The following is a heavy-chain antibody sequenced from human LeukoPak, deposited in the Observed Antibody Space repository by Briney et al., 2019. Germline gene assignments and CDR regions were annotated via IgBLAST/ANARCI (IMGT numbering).Heavy chain of an antibody. D-gene: IGHD5-12*01. Sequence: GGSLRLSCAASGFAVSSNYMSWVRQAPGKGLEWVAVIYSGGSTNYADSVKGRFTISRDNSKNTLYLLMNNLRAEDTAVYYCAIRKSGNAIDYWGQGTLVTVST. V-gene: IGHV3-66*01. CDR1: GFAVSSNY. CDR3: AIRKSGNAIDY. CDR2: IYSGGST. J-gene: IGHJ4*02.